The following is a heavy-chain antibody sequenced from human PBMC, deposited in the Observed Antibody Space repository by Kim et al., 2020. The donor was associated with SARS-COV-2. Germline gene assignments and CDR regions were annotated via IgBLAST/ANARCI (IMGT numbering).Heavy chain of an antibody. V-gene: IGHV3-23*01. CDR1: GFTFSSYA. J-gene: IGHJ4*02. CDR3: AKDKYSSSWYLVC. D-gene: IGHD6-13*01. CDR2: ISGSGGST. Sequence: GGSLRLSCAASGFTFSSYAMSWVRQAPGKGLECVSAISGSGGSTYYADSVKGRFTISRDNSKNTLYLQMNSLRAEDTAVYYCAKDKYSSSWYLVCWGQGTLVTVSS.